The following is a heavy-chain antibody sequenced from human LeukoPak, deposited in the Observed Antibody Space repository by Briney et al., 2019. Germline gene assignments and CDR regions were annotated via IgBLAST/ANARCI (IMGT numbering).Heavy chain of an antibody. Sequence: GRSLRLSCAASGFTFDDYAMHWVRQAPGKGLEWVSGISWNSGSIGYADSVKGRFTISRDNAKNSLYLQMNSLRAEDTALYYCAKDMGYDILTGYPRGAFDIWGQGTMVIVSS. J-gene: IGHJ3*02. D-gene: IGHD3-9*01. CDR3: AKDMGYDILTGYPRGAFDI. CDR2: ISWNSGSI. CDR1: GFTFDDYA. V-gene: IGHV3-9*01.